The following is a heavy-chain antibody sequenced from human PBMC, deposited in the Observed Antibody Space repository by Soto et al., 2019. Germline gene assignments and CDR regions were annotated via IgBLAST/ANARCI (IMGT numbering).Heavy chain of an antibody. J-gene: IGHJ5*02. CDR2: ISSSGSTI. CDR1: GFTFSDYY. CDR3: ARVPGYSSGWYGKNWFDP. Sequence: GGSLRLSCAASGFTFSDYYMSWIRQAPGKGLEWVSYISSSGSTIYYADSVKGRFTISRDNAKNSLYLQMNSLRAEDTAVYYCARVPGYSSGWYGKNWFDPWGQGTLVTVSS. V-gene: IGHV3-11*01. D-gene: IGHD6-19*01.